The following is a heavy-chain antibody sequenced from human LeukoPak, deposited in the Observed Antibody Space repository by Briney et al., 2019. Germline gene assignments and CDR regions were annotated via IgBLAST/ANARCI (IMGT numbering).Heavy chain of an antibody. Sequence: SETLSLTCAVYGGSFSGYYWSWIRQPPGKGLEWIGEINHSGSTNYNPSLKSRVTISVDTSKNQFSLKLSSVTAADTAVYYRARKSIVATKNFDYWGQGTLVTVSS. CDR2: INHSGST. D-gene: IGHD6-25*01. CDR3: ARKSIVATKNFDY. CDR1: GGSFSGYY. J-gene: IGHJ4*02. V-gene: IGHV4-34*01.